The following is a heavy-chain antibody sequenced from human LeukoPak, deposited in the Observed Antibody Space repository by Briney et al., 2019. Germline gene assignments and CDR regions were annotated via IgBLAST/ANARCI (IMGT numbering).Heavy chain of an antibody. J-gene: IGHJ4*02. CDR1: GYTFTDYY. V-gene: IGHV1-2*02. CDR3: ARGPAAALFDY. Sequence: ASVKVSCKASGYTFTDYYFHWVRQPPGQGLAWMGWIIPNSGGTNCAQKFQGRVTMTRDTSISTTYMELSSLRSDDTAVYYCARGPAAALFDYWGQGTLVTVSS. D-gene: IGHD6-13*01. CDR2: IIPNSGGT.